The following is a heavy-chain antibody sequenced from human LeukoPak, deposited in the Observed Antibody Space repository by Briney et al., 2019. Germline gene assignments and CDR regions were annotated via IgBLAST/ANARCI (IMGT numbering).Heavy chain of an antibody. D-gene: IGHD2-2*01. J-gene: IGHJ3*02. V-gene: IGHV1-3*01. Sequence: ASVTVSCKASGYTFTSYAMHWVRQAPGQRLEWMGWINAGNGNTQYSQKFQGRVTITRDTSASTAYMELSSLGSEDTAVYYCARDLGGYCSSTSCFYAFDIWGQGTMVTVSS. CDR1: GYTFTSYA. CDR3: ARDLGGYCSSTSCFYAFDI. CDR2: INAGNGNT.